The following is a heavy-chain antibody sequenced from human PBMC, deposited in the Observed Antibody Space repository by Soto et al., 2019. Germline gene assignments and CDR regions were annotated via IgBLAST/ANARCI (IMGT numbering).Heavy chain of an antibody. CDR1: GFSFSSYA. Sequence: EVQLLESGGGLVQPGGSLRLSCAASGFSFSSYAMSWVRQTPGKGLERVSTISGSDGKTFYADSVKGRFSISRDTSDNSWYLEMNSLRADDTAMYYCARWNYLGDWGQGARVTDSS. V-gene: IGHV3-23*01. D-gene: IGHD1-7*01. CDR3: ARWNYLGD. J-gene: IGHJ4*02. CDR2: ISGSDGKT.